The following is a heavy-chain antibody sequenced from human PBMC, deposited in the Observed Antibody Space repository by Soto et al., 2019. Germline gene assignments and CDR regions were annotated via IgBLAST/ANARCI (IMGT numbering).Heavy chain of an antibody. D-gene: IGHD3-3*01. J-gene: IGHJ4*02. CDR2: IDNSGNT. CDR3: ARGGQDFWSGPFDY. CDR1: GGSISTYF. V-gene: IGHV4-4*07. Sequence: SETLSLTCTVSGGSISTYFCNWIRQPAGKGLEWIGRIDNSGNTNYNPSLKSRVTMSADTSRNQFSLKLNSVTAADTAVYYCARGGQDFWSGPFDYWGQGALVTVLL.